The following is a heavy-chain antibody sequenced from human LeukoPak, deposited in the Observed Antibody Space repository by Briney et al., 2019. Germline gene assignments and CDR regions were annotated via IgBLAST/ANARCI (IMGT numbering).Heavy chain of an antibody. CDR2: IRSKANSYAT. V-gene: IGHV3-73*01. Sequence: GGSLRLSRADSRFSLRGSIMHWVRPASGKGLEWVGRIRSKANSYATAYAASVKGRFTISRDDSKNTAYLQMNSLKTEDTAVYYCTRLGDGYNSGAFDIWGQGTMVTVSS. CDR3: TRLGDGYNSGAFDI. J-gene: IGHJ3*02. CDR1: RFSLRGSI. D-gene: IGHD5-24*01.